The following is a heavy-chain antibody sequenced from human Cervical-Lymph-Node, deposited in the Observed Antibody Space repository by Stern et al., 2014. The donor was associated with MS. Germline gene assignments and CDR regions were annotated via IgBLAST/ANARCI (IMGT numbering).Heavy chain of an antibody. CDR1: GFTFGDYA. CDR3: VKDRELRLFEWLRGDAFDV. CDR2: ISWDSDSI. D-gene: IGHD3-3*01. J-gene: IGHJ3*01. Sequence: EVQLVESGGGLLQPGRSLRLSCIVSGFTFGDYAMHWVRQRPGKGLEWVSGISWDSDSIAYADFVRGRFTISRDNAKNSLYLQMDSLRTEDTALYYCVKDRELRLFEWLRGDAFDVWGQGTLVNVPS. V-gene: IGHV3-9*01.